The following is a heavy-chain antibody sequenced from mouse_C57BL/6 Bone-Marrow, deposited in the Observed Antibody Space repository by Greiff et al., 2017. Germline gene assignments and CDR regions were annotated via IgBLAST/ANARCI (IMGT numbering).Heavy chain of an antibody. V-gene: IGHV1-69*01. CDR3: ARVIYDGYSYYAMDY. D-gene: IGHD2-3*01. Sequence: QVQLQQPGAELVMPGASVKMSCKASGYTFTDYWMHWVKQRPGQGLEWIGGIDPSAGYTRYNQKFKGKATLTVDEASSTAYMQLSSLTSEDSAVYYGARVIYDGYSYYAMDYWGQGTSVTVSS. J-gene: IGHJ4*01. CDR2: IDPSAGYT. CDR1: GYTFTDYW.